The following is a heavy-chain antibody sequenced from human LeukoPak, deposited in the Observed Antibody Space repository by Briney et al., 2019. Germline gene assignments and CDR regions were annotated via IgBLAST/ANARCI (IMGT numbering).Heavy chain of an antibody. Sequence: KPSETLSLTCTVSGGSISSGGYYWSWIRQHPGKGLEWIGYVYYSGSTYYNPSLKSRVTISVDTSKNQFSLKLSSVTAADTAVYYCARTLAAARERSVWPLFDYWGQGTLVTVSS. CDR2: VYYSGST. CDR3: ARTLAAARERSVWPLFDY. J-gene: IGHJ4*02. D-gene: IGHD6-13*01. V-gene: IGHV4-31*03. CDR1: GGSISSGGYY.